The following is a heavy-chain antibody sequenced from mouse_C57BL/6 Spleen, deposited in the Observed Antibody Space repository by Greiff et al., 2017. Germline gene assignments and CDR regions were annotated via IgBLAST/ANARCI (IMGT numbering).Heavy chain of an antibody. CDR2: ISDGGSYT. V-gene: IGHV5-4*01. CDR1: GFTFSSYA. CDR3: ARVYYGSSLYWYFDV. Sequence: EVQLVESGGGLVKPGGSLKLSCAASGFTFSSYAMSWVRQTPEQRLAWVATISDGGSYTYYPDNVKGRFTISRDNAKTNLYLKRSDLKSEDTAMYYCARVYYGSSLYWYFDVWGTGTTVTVSS. D-gene: IGHD1-1*01. J-gene: IGHJ1*03.